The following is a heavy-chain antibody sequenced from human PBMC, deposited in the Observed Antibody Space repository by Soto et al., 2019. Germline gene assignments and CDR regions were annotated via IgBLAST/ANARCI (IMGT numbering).Heavy chain of an antibody. V-gene: IGHV4-39*07. J-gene: IGHJ5*01. Sequence: SETLSLTCTVSGGSVSSSSYYWGWVRQPPGKGLEWIGSVYYSGSTYYNPSLESRVTISVDKSKNQFSLKLSSVTAADTAVYYCSKTSIAARAWFHSWGQGTLVTVSS. CDR1: GGSVSSSSYY. CDR3: SKTSIAARAWFHS. CDR2: VYYSGST. D-gene: IGHD6-6*01.